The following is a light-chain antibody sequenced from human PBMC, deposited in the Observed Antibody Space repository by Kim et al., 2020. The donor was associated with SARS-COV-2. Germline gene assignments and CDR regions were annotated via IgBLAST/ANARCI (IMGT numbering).Light chain of an antibody. J-gene: IGKJ4*01. Sequence: SPGESATLSCRASQSISSGLAWYQQKAGQAPRLLIHDASTRATGIPDRFSGSGAGTEFTLTISSLQSEDFAVYYCQQYHNWPPLTFGGGTKVDIK. CDR3: QQYHNWPPLT. V-gene: IGKV3-15*01. CDR1: QSISSG. CDR2: DAS.